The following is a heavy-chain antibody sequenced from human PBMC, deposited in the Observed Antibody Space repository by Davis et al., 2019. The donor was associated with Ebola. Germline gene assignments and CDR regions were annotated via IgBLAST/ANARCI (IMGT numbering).Heavy chain of an antibody. J-gene: IGHJ6*02. CDR1: GFTFRDFG. D-gene: IGHD2-21*01. Sequence: PGGSLRLSCAASGFTFRDFGMTWVRQTPEKGLECVSAISRSGDSTDYAASVKGRFTISRDNSNNMLYLQMNSLRVEDTALYYCAKDLLWWSESDVWSQGTTVTVSS. CDR2: ISRSGDST. V-gene: IGHV3-23*01. CDR3: AKDLLWWSESDV.